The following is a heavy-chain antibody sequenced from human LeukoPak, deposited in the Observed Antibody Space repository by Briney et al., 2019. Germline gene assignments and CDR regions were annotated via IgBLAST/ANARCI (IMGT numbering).Heavy chain of an antibody. CDR3: AKDRSIYCSGGSCLFDY. CDR2: IYIDSST. J-gene: IGHJ4*02. CDR1: GFIVSSKY. Sequence: GGSLRLSCAASGFIVSSKYMTWVRQAPGKGLEWLSVIYIDSSTYYGDSVKGRFTISRDNSKNTLYLQMNSLRVEDTAVYYCAKDRSIYCSGGSCLFDYWGRGTLVTVSS. D-gene: IGHD2-15*01. V-gene: IGHV3-53*01.